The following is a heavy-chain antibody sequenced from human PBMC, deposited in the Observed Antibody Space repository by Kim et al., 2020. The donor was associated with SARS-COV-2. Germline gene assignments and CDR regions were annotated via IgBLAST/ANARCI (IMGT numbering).Heavy chain of an antibody. J-gene: IGHJ4*01. CDR2: IESGGSNR. V-gene: IGHV3-23*03. CDR3: ARSSDGSGIYNVAYLDY. CDR1: GFTFSSYA. Sequence: GGSLRLSCAASGFTFSSYAMTWVRQAPGKGLEWVSRIESGGSNRDYADSVKGRLTISRDDSKNTLYLQIYSLRPEDTAVYFCARSSDGSGIYNVAYLDY. D-gene: IGHD3-10*01.